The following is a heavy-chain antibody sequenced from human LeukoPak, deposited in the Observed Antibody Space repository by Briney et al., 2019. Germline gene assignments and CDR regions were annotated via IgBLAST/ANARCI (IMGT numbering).Heavy chain of an antibody. D-gene: IGHD2-2*01. Sequence: GGSLRLSCAASGFTFSSYAMSWVRQAPGKGLEWVSAISGSGGSTYYADSVKGRFTISRDNSKNTLYLQMNSLRAEDTAVYYCAKDLIGDIVVVPAAGYRGQGTLVTVSS. V-gene: IGHV3-23*01. CDR2: ISGSGGST. CDR1: GFTFSSYA. J-gene: IGHJ4*02. CDR3: AKDLIGDIVVVPAAGY.